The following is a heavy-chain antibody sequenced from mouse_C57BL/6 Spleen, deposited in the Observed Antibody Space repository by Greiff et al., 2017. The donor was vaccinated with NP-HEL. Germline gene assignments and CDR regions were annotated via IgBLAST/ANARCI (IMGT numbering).Heavy chain of an antibody. J-gene: IGHJ2*01. V-gene: IGHV5-4*03. CDR2: ISDGGSYT. CDR1: GFTFSSYA. Sequence: DVMLVESGGGLVKPGGSLKLSCAASGFTFSSYAMSWVRQTPEKRLAWVATISDGGSYTYYPDNVKGRFTISRDNAKNNLYLQMSHLKSEDTAMYYCARSYYGSSPFDYWGQGITLTVSS. D-gene: IGHD1-1*01. CDR3: ARSYYGSSPFDY.